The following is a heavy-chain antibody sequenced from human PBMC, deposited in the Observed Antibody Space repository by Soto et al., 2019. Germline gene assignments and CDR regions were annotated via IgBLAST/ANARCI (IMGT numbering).Heavy chain of an antibody. D-gene: IGHD5-12*01. CDR3: AKEPPRWRIVATIWVP. CDR1: GFTFSSYG. J-gene: IGHJ5*02. CDR2: ISYDGSNK. V-gene: IGHV3-30*18. Sequence: QVQLVESGGGVVQPGRSLRLSCAASGFTFSSYGMHWVRQAPGKGLEWVAVISYDGSNKYYADSVKGRFTISRDNSKNTLYLQMNSLRAEDTAVYYCAKEPPRWRIVATIWVPWGQGTLVTVSS.